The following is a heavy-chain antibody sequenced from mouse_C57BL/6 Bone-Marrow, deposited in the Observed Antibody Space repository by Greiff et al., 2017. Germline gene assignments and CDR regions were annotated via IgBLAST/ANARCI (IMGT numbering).Heavy chain of an antibody. V-gene: IGHV1-19*01. CDR2: INPYNGGT. Sequence: EVQLQQSGPVLVKPGASVKMSCKASGYTFNDYYMNWVKQSHGKSLEWIGVINPYNGGTSYNPKFKGKATLTVDKSSSTAYMELNSLTSEDSAVYYCARRDYGSSWFAYWGQGTLVTVSA. CDR1: GYTFNDYY. D-gene: IGHD1-1*01. CDR3: ARRDYGSSWFAY. J-gene: IGHJ3*01.